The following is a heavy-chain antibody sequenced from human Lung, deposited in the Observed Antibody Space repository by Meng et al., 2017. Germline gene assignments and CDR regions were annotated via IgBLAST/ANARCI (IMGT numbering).Heavy chain of an antibody. CDR1: GGSISSNNW. J-gene: IGHJ4*02. D-gene: IGHD3-22*01. V-gene: IGHV4-4*02. CDR2: VYHRGST. Sequence: QVQLHESGPVLVKPSGTLSLTCAVSGGSISSNNWWSWVRQTPGRGLEWIGEVYHRGSTNYNPSLKSRVIISVNHSKNQFSLKLTSVTAADTAVYYCARDDSGYADFDSWGQGTLVTVSS. CDR3: ARDDSGYADFDS.